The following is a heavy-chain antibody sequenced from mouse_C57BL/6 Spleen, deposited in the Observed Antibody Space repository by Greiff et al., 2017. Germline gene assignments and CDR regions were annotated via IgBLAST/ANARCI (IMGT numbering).Heavy chain of an antibody. Sequence: EVQLVESGGGLVKPGGSLKLSCAASGFTFSDYGMHWVRQAPEKGLEWVAYISSCSSTIYYADTVKGRFTIFRDNAKNTLFLQMTSLRAEDTDMYYCAREWITTVVATGRFAYWGQGTLVTVSA. CDR2: ISSCSSTI. V-gene: IGHV5-17*01. D-gene: IGHD1-1*01. CDR1: GFTFSDYG. CDR3: AREWITTVVATGRFAY. J-gene: IGHJ3*01.